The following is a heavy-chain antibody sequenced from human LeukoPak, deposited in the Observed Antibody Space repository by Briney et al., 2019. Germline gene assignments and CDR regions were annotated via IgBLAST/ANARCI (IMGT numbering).Heavy chain of an antibody. CDR2: ISSSSGTI. Sequence: GGSLRLSCAAFGFTFNSYRMNWVRQAPGKGLEWVSYISSSSGTIDYAGSVKGRFTISRDNAKNSLYLQMNSLRAEDTAVYYCARSPPGYSSSSYYFDYWGQGTLVTVSS. J-gene: IGHJ4*02. V-gene: IGHV3-48*01. CDR3: ARSPPGYSSSSYYFDY. D-gene: IGHD6-13*01. CDR1: GFTFNSYR.